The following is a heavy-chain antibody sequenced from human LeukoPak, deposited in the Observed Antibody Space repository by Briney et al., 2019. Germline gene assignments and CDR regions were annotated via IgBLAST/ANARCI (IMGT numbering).Heavy chain of an antibody. CDR2: IYYTGSS. J-gene: IGHJ4*02. CDR3: ARLSKGRYFDYIFDF. D-gene: IGHD3-9*01. Sequence: SETLSLTCAVSGVSVSSSTYYWVWIRQPPGKGLEWIGNIYYTGSSYYNPSLKSRFTMSVDTSKNQFSLKMNSVTAADTAVYYCARLSKGRYFDYIFDFWGQGTLLTVSS. V-gene: IGHV4-39*01. CDR1: GVSVSSSTYY.